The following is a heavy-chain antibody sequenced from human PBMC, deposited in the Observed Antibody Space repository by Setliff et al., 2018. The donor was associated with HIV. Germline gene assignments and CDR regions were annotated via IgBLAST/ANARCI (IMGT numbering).Heavy chain of an antibody. CDR1: GYTFTDYY. J-gene: IGHJ6*03. CDR3: ARDGGGPGDYYYYYMDV. V-gene: IGHV1-2*02. D-gene: IGHD3-16*01. Sequence: GASVKVSCKASGYTFTDYYMHWVRQAPGQGLEWMGWINPKSGGTNSALKFQGRVTMTRDTSISTAYMALSRLGSDDTAVYYCARDGGGPGDYYYYYMDVCAKGTTVTVSS. CDR2: INPKSGGT.